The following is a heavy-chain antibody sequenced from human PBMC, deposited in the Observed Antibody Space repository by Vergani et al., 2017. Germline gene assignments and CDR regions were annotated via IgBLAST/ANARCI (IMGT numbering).Heavy chain of an antibody. V-gene: IGHV4-59*01. J-gene: IGHJ5*02. CDR1: GGSISSYY. CDR3: ASDIPTGYGGSLFDP. CDR2: ISYTGST. Sequence: QVQLQESGPGLVKPSETLSLTCTVSGGSISSYYWSWIRQPPGKGLEWIGYISYTGSTNYNPSLKSRVTISVDTSKNQFSLKLSSVTAADTAVYYCASDIPTGYGGSLFDPWGQGTLVTVSS. D-gene: IGHD4-23*01.